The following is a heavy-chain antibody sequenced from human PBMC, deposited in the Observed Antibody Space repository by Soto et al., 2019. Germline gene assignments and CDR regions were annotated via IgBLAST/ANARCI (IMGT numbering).Heavy chain of an antibody. D-gene: IGHD3-10*01. CDR2: IYYSGST. V-gene: IGHV4-30-4*01. Sequence: SEALSLTCTVSGGSISSGDYYWSWIRQPPGKGLEWIGYIYYSGSTYYNPSLKSRVTISVDTSKNQFSLKLSSVTAADTAVYYCARDSGSYYFYWGQGTLVTVSS. CDR3: ARDSGSYYFY. J-gene: IGHJ4*02. CDR1: GGSISSGDYY.